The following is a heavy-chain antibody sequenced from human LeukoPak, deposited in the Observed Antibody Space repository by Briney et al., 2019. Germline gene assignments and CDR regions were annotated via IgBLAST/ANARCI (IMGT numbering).Heavy chain of an antibody. CDR1: GFTFSTYW. V-gene: IGHV3-74*01. J-gene: IGHJ3*02. D-gene: IGHD6-13*01. CDR3: ARTTGGPASTWAFDI. Sequence: GGSLRLSCAASGFTFSTYWMHWVRQAPGKGLVWVSRIGGDGSATTYADSMKGRFTVSRDNAKNTLYLQLSSLRAEDTAIYYCARTTGGPASTWAFDIWGQGTMVTVS. CDR2: IGGDGSAT.